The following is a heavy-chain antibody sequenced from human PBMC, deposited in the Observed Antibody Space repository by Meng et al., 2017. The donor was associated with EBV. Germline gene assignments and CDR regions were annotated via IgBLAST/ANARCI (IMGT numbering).Heavy chain of an antibody. CDR3: TRMSSPLDY. V-gene: IGHV3-73*02. Sequence: QLGDSVGGIAQPGGSLTPPCADSGFTFSVSAKHWVRQAAGKGLEWVGRIRSKAKSYATAYAASVKGRFTISRDDSKNTAYLQMNSLKTEDTAVYYCTRMSSPLDYWGQGTLVTVSS. CDR1: GFTFSVSA. D-gene: IGHD2-2*01. J-gene: IGHJ4*02. CDR2: IRSKAKSYAT.